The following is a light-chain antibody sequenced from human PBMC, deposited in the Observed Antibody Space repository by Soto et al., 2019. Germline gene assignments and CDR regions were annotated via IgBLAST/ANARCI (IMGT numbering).Light chain of an antibody. CDR3: CAYAGINTVI. CDR2: RVT. J-gene: IGLJ2*01. V-gene: IGLV2-8*01. CDR1: SSDVGGYNY. Sequence: QSALTQPPSASGSPGQSVTISCTGTSSDVGGYNYVSWYQQHPGKAPKLLMFRVTELASGGPDRCSGSKSGNTASLTVSGLQAEDEADYYCCAYAGINTVIFGGGTKVTVL.